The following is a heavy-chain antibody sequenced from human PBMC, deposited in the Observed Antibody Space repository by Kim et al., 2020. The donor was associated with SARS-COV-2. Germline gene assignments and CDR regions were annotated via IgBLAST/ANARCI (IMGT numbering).Heavy chain of an antibody. CDR1: GFTFSSYG. CDR2: ISYDGSNK. V-gene: IGHV3-33*05. D-gene: IGHD3-9*01. CDR3: ARDSRITISRRGMDV. Sequence: GGSLRLSCAASGFTFSSYGMHWVRQAPGKGLEWVAVISYDGSNKYYADSVKGRFTISRDNSKNTLYLQMNSLRAEDTAVYYCARDSRITISRRGMDVWGQGTTVTVSS. J-gene: IGHJ6*02.